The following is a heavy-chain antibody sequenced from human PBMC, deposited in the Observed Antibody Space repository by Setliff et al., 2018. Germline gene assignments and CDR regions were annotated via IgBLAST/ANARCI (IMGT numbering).Heavy chain of an antibody. D-gene: IGHD2-8*02. J-gene: IGHJ4*02. V-gene: IGHV4-59*08. CDR1: GDSIFDNY. CDR3: ARLSPYNTGPPFDY. Sequence: SETLSLTCSVSGDSIFDNYWSWIRQSPGGGLEWIAYISYTGSTNYNPSLKSRVTISLDTSKNHFSLNLRSVTAADTAVYYCARLSPYNTGPPFDYWGQGTLVTGS. CDR2: ISYTGST.